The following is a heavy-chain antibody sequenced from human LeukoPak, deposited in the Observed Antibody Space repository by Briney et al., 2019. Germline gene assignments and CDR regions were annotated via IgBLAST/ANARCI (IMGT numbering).Heavy chain of an antibody. V-gene: IGHV1-2*02. J-gene: IGHJ4*02. D-gene: IGHD3-22*01. CDR1: GYTFTGHY. Sequence: EASVKVSCKASGYTFTGHYIHWVRQAPGQGLEWMGWINPNTGDTNPAQKFRGRVTMTRDTSIGTAYMDLSRLRSDDTAVYYCARAGLFDYDSVGYYHIDYWGQGTLVTVSS. CDR3: ARAGLFDYDSVGYYHIDY. CDR2: INPNTGDT.